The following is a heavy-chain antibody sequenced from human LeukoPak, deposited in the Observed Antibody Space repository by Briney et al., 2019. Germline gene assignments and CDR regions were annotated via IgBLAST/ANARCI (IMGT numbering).Heavy chain of an antibody. V-gene: IGHV3-74*01. Sequence: GGSLRLSCAASGYTFSSYWMNWVRQAPGKGLVWVSRIASDGSSTTYADSVKGRFSISRDNAKNTLYLQMNSLRVEDTAVYYCARGRPHGNDYWGQGTLVTVSS. CDR2: IASDGSST. CDR3: ARGRPHGNDY. CDR1: GYTFSSYW. D-gene: IGHD4-23*01. J-gene: IGHJ4*02.